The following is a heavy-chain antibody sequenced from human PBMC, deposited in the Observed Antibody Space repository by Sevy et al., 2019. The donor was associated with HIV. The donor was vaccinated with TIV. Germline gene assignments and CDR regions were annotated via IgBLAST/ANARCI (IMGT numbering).Heavy chain of an antibody. Sequence: GGSLRLSCAASGFTFSNMHWVRQAPGKGLEWVAVISYDGSYKYYADSVKGRFTISRDNSKNTLYLQMNGLRTEDTAVYYCARDHGDWQLLNYFDYWGQGTLVTVSS. CDR2: ISYDGSYK. CDR3: ARDHGDWQLLNYFDY. J-gene: IGHJ4*02. CDR1: GFTFSN. D-gene: IGHD6-6*01. V-gene: IGHV3-30-3*01.